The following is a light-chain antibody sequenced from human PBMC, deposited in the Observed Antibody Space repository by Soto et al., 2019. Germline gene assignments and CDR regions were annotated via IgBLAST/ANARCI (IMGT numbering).Light chain of an antibody. CDR3: QQYNDWPIT. Sequence: EIVMTQSPATLSVSPGERATLSCRASQSGSSNLAWYQQKPGQAPRLLIFGASTRATGIPARFSGRGSGTEFTLTISSLQSEDFAVYYCQQYNDWPITFGQGTRLEIK. CDR2: GAS. CDR1: QSGSSN. J-gene: IGKJ5*01. V-gene: IGKV3-15*01.